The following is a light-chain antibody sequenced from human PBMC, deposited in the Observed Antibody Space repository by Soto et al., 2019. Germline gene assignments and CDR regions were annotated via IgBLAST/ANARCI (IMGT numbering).Light chain of an antibody. CDR1: KLGENY. J-gene: IGLJ3*02. CDR2: QDT. V-gene: IGLV3-1*01. Sequence: SYELTQPPSVSVSPGQTASISCSARKLGENYVSWYQQRPGQSPLLVIYQDTKRPSGISERFSGSNSGNTATLTISGTQAMDEADYYCQTWDSSTAVFGGGTQLTVL. CDR3: QTWDSSTAV.